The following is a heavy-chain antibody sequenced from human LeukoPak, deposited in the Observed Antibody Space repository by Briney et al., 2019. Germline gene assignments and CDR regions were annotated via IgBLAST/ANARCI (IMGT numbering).Heavy chain of an antibody. D-gene: IGHD3-22*01. CDR1: GGSISSYY. Sequence: SETLSLTCTVSGGSISSYYWSWIRQPPGKGLEWIGYICYSGSTNYNPSLKSRVTISVDTSKNQFSLKLSSVTAADTAVYYCARGLYDSSGDDAFDIWGQGTMVTVSS. J-gene: IGHJ3*02. CDR2: ICYSGST. CDR3: ARGLYDSSGDDAFDI. V-gene: IGHV4-59*01.